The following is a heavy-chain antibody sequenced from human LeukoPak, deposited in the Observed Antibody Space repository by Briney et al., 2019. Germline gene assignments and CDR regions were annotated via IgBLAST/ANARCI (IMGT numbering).Heavy chain of an antibody. D-gene: IGHD3-22*01. V-gene: IGHV1-2*06. CDR2: IYPNSGGT. CDR1: GYTFTGYY. Sequence: ASVKVSCKASGYTFTGYYMHWVRQAPGQGLEWMGRIYPNSGGTNYAQKFQGRVTMTRDTSISTAYMELSRLRSDDTAVYYCARGSSYYYDSSGYYNFDYWGQGTLVTVSS. J-gene: IGHJ4*02. CDR3: ARGSSYYYDSSGYYNFDY.